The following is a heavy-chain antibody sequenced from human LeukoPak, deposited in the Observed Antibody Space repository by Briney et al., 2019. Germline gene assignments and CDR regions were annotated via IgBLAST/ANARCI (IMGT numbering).Heavy chain of an antibody. CDR1: GFTFSSYG. CDR3: AREGPDSSGYYATRNPFDY. CDR2: IWYDGSNK. J-gene: IGHJ4*02. Sequence: GGSLRLSCAASGFTFSSYGMHWVRQAPGKGLEWVAVIWYDGSNKYYADSVKGRFTISRDNSKNTLYLQMNNLRAEDTAVYYCAREGPDSSGYYATRNPFDYWGQGTLVTVSS. V-gene: IGHV3-33*01. D-gene: IGHD3-22*01.